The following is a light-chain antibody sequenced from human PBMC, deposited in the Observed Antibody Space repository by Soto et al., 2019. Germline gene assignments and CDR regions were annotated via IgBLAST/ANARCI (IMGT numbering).Light chain of an antibody. J-gene: IGKJ5*01. CDR3: QQRSNWPPFT. CDR1: QSVSSY. Sequence: EIVLTQSPATLSLSPGERATLSCRASQSVSSYLAWYQQKPGQDPRLLIYDASNRATGTPARFSGSGCGTEFTLTISSIEPEDFAAYYGQQRSNWPPFTFGQGTRLEIK. V-gene: IGKV3-11*01. CDR2: DAS.